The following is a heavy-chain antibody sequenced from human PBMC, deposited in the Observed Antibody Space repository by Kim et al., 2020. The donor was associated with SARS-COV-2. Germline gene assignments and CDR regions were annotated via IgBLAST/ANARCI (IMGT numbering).Heavy chain of an antibody. D-gene: IGHD5-18*01. Sequence: GGSLRLSCAASGFTFSSYSMNWVRQAPGKGLEWVSYISSSSSTIYYADSVKGRFTISRDNAKNSLYLQMNSLRDEDTAVYYCARECGYSYGFSKGRRRWFDPWGQGTLVTVSS. CDR3: ARECGYSYGFSKGRRRWFDP. J-gene: IGHJ5*02. CDR2: ISSSSSTI. V-gene: IGHV3-48*02. CDR1: GFTFSSYS.